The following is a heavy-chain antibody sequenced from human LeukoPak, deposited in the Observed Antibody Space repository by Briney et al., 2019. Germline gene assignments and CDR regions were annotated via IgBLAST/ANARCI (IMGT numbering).Heavy chain of an antibody. D-gene: IGHD5-12*01. J-gene: IGHJ4*02. V-gene: IGHV3-74*01. Sequence: GGSLRLSCATSGFTLSSYWMHWVRQVPGKGLEWLSRINNDGVSTSYADSVKGRFTISRDNAKNTLYLRMNSLRAEDTAVYYCARKPLSGGYGGTIDYWGQGTLVTVSS. CDR2: INNDGVST. CDR1: GFTLSSYW. CDR3: ARKPLSGGYGGTIDY.